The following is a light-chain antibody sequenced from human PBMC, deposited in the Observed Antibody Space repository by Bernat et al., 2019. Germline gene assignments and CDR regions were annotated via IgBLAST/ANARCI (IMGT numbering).Light chain of an antibody. CDR2: DAS. CDR3: QQYTNWPPLT. CDR1: QSISDK. J-gene: IGKJ4*01. V-gene: IGKV3-15*01. Sequence: EIVMTQSPATLSVSPGERVTLSCRASQSISDKLAWYHQKPGQAPRLLIYDASFRATGIPARFSGSGSGTEFTLTINSLQSEDSAFYYCQQYTNWPPLTFGGGTKVEIK.